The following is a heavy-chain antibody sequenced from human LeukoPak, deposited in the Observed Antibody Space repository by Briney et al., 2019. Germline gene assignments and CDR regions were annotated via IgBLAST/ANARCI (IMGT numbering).Heavy chain of an antibody. CDR2: IYYSGST. J-gene: IGHJ4*02. CDR3: ARVEGSSGFGSAVFDY. Sequence: PSETLSLTCTVSGGSISSYYWSWIRQPPGKGLEWIGSIYYSGSTYYNPSLKSRVTISVDTSKNQFSLKLSSVTAADTAVYYCARVEGSSGFGSAVFDYWGQGTLVTVSS. D-gene: IGHD6-19*01. CDR1: GGSISSYY. V-gene: IGHV4-59*05.